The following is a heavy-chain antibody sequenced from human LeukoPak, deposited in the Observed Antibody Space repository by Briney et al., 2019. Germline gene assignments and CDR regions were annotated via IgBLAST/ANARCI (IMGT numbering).Heavy chain of an antibody. D-gene: IGHD1-26*01. CDR1: GGSFSGYY. Sequence: SETLSLTCAVYGGSFSGYYWSWIRQPPGKGLEWIGEINHSGSTNYNPSLKSRVTISVDTSKNQFSLKLSSVTAADTAVYYCARGRRGAIDYWGQGTLVTVSS. CDR3: ARGRRGAIDY. J-gene: IGHJ4*02. CDR2: INHSGST. V-gene: IGHV4-34*01.